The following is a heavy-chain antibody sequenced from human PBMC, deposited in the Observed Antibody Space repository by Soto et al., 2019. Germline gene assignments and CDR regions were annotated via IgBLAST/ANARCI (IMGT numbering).Heavy chain of an antibody. D-gene: IGHD1-26*01. CDR1: GGTFSSYA. V-gene: IGHV1-69*13. CDR3: AREADRLIVGATTNLDY. J-gene: IGHJ4*02. Sequence: SVKVSCKASGGTFSSYAISWVRQAPGQGLEWMGGIIPIFGTANYAQKFQGRVTITADESTSTAYMELSSLRSEDTAVYYCAREADRLIVGATTNLDYWGQGTLVTVSS. CDR2: IIPIFGTA.